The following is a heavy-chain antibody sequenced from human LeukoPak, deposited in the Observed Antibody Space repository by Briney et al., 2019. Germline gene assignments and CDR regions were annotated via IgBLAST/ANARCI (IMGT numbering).Heavy chain of an antibody. CDR3: ARGRPYGLDV. J-gene: IGHJ6*02. CDR2: ISYDGSNK. CDR1: GFTFSNYG. V-gene: IGHV3-30*03. Sequence: GGSLRLSCAASGFTFSNYGMHWVRQAPGRGLEWVVVISYDGSNKYYADSVKGRFTISRDNSKNTLYLQMNSLRPEDTAVYYCARGRPYGLDVWGQGTTVTVSS.